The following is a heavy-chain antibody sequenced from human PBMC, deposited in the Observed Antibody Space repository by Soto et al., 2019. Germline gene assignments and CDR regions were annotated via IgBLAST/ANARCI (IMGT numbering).Heavy chain of an antibody. CDR3: ARESSSGWFNWFDP. CDR2: ISSSSSTI. D-gene: IGHD6-19*01. J-gene: IGHJ5*02. CDR1: GFTFSSYS. V-gene: IGHV3-48*01. Sequence: GGSLRLSCAASGFTFSSYSMNWVRQAPGKGLEWVSYISSSSSTIYYADSVRGRFTISRDNAKNSLYLQMNSLRAEDTAVYYCARESSSGWFNWFDPWGQGTLVTVSS.